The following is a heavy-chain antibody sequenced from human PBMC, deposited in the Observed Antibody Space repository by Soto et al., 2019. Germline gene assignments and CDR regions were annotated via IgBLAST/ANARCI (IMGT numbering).Heavy chain of an antibody. CDR3: ARGRPTVTTIDY. CDR1: GGPISSGGSS. D-gene: IGHD1-1*01. V-gene: IGHV4-30-2*01. CDR2: IYHSGST. J-gene: IGHJ4*02. Sequence: SETRSLTCAVFGGPISSGGSSWGWILQPPGKGLEWMGYIYHSGSTYYNPSLKSRVTISVDRSKNQFSLKLSSVTAADTAVYYCARGRPTVTTIDYWGQGTLVTVSS.